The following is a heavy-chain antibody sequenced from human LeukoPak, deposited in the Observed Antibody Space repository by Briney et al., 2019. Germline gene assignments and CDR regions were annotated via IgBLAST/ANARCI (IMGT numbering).Heavy chain of an antibody. CDR1: GYTFTSYY. CDR3: ARDGYYYDSSGYYHQYDY. D-gene: IGHD3-22*01. Sequence: GASVKVSCKASGYTFTSYYMHWVRQAPGQGLEWMGIINPSGGSTSYAQKFQGRVTMTRDMSTSTVYMELSSLRSEDTAVYYCARDGYYYDSSGYYHQYDYWGQGTLVTVSS. V-gene: IGHV1-46*01. CDR2: INPSGGST. J-gene: IGHJ4*02.